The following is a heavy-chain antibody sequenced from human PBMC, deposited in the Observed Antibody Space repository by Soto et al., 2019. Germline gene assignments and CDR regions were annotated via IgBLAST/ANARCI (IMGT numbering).Heavy chain of an antibody. CDR3: AKAYQGYSGYDGYFDY. D-gene: IGHD5-12*01. V-gene: IGHV3-15*01. J-gene: IGHJ4*02. CDR1: GFTFSNAW. CDR2: IKSKTDGGTT. Sequence: GGSLRLSCAASGFTFSNAWMSWVRQAPGKGLEWVGRIKSKTDGGTTDYAAPVKGRFTISRDDSKNTLYLQMNSLRAEDTAVYYCAKAYQGYSGYDGYFDYWGQGTLVTVSS.